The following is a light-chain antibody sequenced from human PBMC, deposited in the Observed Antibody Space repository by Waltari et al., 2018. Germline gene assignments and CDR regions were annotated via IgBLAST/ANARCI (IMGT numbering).Light chain of an antibody. CDR3: LAWDSSLSAWV. V-gene: IGLV10-54*01. J-gene: IGLJ3*02. Sequence: QAGLTQPPSVSKGLGQTATLTCTGNSNNVGDRGAAWLQQHQGHPPKLLSYRNDHRPSGISETLSTARSGNIASLTITGLRPEDEADYYCLAWDSSLSAWVFGGGTKLTVL. CDR1: SNNVGDRG. CDR2: RND.